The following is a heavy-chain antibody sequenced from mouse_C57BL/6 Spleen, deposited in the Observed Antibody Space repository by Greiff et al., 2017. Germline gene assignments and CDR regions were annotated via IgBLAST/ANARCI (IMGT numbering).Heavy chain of an antibody. CDR3: ARSVGYYGSSYEDFYYYAMDY. CDR2: INPNNGGT. J-gene: IGHJ4*01. Sequence: VQLQQSGPELVKPGASVKISCKASGYTFTDYYMNWVKQSHGKSLEWIGDINPNNGGTSYNQKFKGKATLTVDKSSSTAYMELRSLTSEDSAVYYCARSVGYYGSSYEDFYYYAMDYWGQGTSVTVSS. CDR1: GYTFTDYY. V-gene: IGHV1-26*01. D-gene: IGHD1-1*01.